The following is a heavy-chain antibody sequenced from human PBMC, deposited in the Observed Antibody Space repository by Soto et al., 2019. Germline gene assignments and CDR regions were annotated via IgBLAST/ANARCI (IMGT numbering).Heavy chain of an antibody. J-gene: IGHJ4*02. Sequence: PGGSLRLSCAASGFTFSSYGMHWVRQAPGKGLEWVAVISYSGGSTYYADSVKGRFTISRDNSKNTLYLQMNSLRAEDTAVYYCAKPLEDFWSGYLTPENYFDYWGQGTLVTVSS. CDR3: AKPLEDFWSGYLTPENYFDY. D-gene: IGHD3-3*01. CDR2: ISYSGGST. V-gene: IGHV3-33*06. CDR1: GFTFSSYG.